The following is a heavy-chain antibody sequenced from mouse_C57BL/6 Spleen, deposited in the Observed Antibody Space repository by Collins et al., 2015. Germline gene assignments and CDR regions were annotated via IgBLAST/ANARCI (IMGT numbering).Heavy chain of an antibody. CDR3: TTKLRLYYAMDY. D-gene: IGHD4-1*01. CDR2: IDPENGDT. CDR1: GFNIKDDY. V-gene: IGHV14-4*01. Sequence: EVQLQQSGAELVRPGASVKLSCTASGFNIKDDYMYWVKQRPEQGLEWIGWIDPENGDTEYASKFQGKATITADTSSNTAYLQLSSLTSEDTAVYYCTTKLRLYYAMDYWGQRTSVTVSS. J-gene: IGHJ4*01.